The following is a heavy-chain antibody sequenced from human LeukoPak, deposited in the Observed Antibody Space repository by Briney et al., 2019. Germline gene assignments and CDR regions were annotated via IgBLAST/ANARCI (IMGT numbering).Heavy chain of an antibody. J-gene: IGHJ4*02. CDR2: IIPIFGTA. CDR3: ATDLPRYYDSTSMLSSY. V-gene: IGHV1-69*06. D-gene: IGHD3-22*01. CDR1: GGTFSSYA. Sequence: SVKVSCKASGGTFSSYAISWVRQAPGQGLEWMGGIIPIFGTANYAQKFQGRVTITADKSTSTAYMELSSLRSEDTAVYYCATDLPRYYDSTSMLSSYWGQGTLVTVSS.